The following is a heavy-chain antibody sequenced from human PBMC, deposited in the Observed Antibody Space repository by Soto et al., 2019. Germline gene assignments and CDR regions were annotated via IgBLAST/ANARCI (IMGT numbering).Heavy chain of an antibody. CDR3: AKDLGFRDYYYYGMDV. Sequence: PGGSLRLSCAASGFTFSSYAMSWVRQAPGKGLEWVSAISGSGGSTYYADSVKGRFTISRDNSKNTLYLQMNSLRAEDTAVYYCAKDLGFRDYYYYGMDVWGQGTTVTVSS. J-gene: IGHJ6*02. V-gene: IGHV3-23*01. CDR2: ISGSGGST. CDR1: GFTFSSYA.